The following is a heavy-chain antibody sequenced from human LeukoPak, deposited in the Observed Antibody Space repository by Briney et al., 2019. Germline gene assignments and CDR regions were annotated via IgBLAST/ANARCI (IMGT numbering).Heavy chain of an antibody. V-gene: IGHV3-30*02. J-gene: IGHJ6*03. CDR1: GFTFSSYG. D-gene: IGHD2-15*01. CDR3: AKGRGSSVVGTSSMDV. Sequence: GGSLRLSCAASGFTFSSYGMHWVRQAPGKGLEWVAFIRYDGSNKYYADSVKGRFTISRDNSKNTLYLQMNSLRGDDTAVYYCAKGRGSSVVGTSSMDVWGKGTTVTVSS. CDR2: IRYDGSNK.